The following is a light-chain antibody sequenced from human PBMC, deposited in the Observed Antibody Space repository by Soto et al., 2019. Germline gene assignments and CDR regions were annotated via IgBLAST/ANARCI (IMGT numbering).Light chain of an antibody. J-gene: IGKJ4*01. CDR1: QAIRNK. V-gene: IGKV1-17*01. CDR2: AAS. CDR3: LQHNSYPLS. Sequence: DIQLTQSPPSRSESVGDRITITCRASQAIRNKLGWYQHRSGQAPKLLLYAASRWQRGTPSRYSGSGSGTEFTLTICILQPEKIATYYCLQHNSYPLSFGGGTKV.